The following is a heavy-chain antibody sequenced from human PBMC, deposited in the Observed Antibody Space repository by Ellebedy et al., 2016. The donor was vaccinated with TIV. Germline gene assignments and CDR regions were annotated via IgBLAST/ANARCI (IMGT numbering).Heavy chain of an antibody. D-gene: IGHD1-7*01. CDR2: IFSNDQE. CDR3: VLTANYPYSFDY. CDR1: GFSLSDFRMG. Sequence: SGPTLVKPTETLTLTCTVSGFSLSDFRMGVSWIRQPPGKTLEWLAHIFSNDQESYSRSLKNRLSISMDTTKDQVVLTMTDMDPADTATYFFVLTANYPYSFDYWGQGMLVTVSS. V-gene: IGHV2-26*01. J-gene: IGHJ4*02.